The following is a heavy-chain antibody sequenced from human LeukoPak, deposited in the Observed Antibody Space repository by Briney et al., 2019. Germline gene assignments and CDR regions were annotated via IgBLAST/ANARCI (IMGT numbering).Heavy chain of an antibody. CDR2: IYSGGSI. CDR3: AKYYTSDAFDI. D-gene: IGHD2-2*02. Sequence: GGSLRLSCAASGFTVSSYYMSWVRQAPGKGLEWVSVIYSGGSIYYADSVKGRFTISRDNSKNTLYLQMNSLRAEDTAVYYCAKYYTSDAFDIWGQGTMVTVSS. V-gene: IGHV3-53*01. J-gene: IGHJ3*02. CDR1: GFTVSSYY.